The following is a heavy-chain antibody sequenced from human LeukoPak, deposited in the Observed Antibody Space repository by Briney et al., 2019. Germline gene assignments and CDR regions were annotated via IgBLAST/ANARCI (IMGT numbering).Heavy chain of an antibody. CDR1: GGSISSGGYY. V-gene: IGHV4-31*03. CDR2: IYYSGST. D-gene: IGHD3-22*01. J-gene: IGHJ6*02. CDR3: ARGCYYDSSGYYCYYYGMDV. Sequence: PSETLSLTCTVSGGSISSGGYYWSWIRQHPGKGLEWIGYIYYSGSTYYNPSLKSRVTISVDTSKNQFSLKLSSVTAADTAVYYCARGCYYDSSGYYCYYYGMDVWGQGTTVTVSS.